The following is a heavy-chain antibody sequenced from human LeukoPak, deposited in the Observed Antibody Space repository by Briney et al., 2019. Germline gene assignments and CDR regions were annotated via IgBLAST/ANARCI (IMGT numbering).Heavy chain of an antibody. V-gene: IGHV3-23*01. Sequence: PGGCLRLSCAASGFTSSRYAMSWVRQHPGRGREWVSDICGSGGSTYYADSVKGRFTISRDNSKNKLYLQMNSLRAEDTAVYYCARGLRYFDSPPDFWGQGTLVTVSS. CDR1: GFTSSRYA. CDR3: ARGLRYFDSPPDF. D-gene: IGHD3-9*01. J-gene: IGHJ4*02. CDR2: ICGSGGST.